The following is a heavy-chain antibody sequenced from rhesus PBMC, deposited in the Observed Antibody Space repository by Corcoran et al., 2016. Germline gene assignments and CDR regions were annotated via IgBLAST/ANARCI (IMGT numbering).Heavy chain of an antibody. CDR2: INGGSGRT. D-gene: IGHD1-44*02. V-gene: IGHV4-147*01. CDR3: VRYSGSYAAGDF. CDR1: GASISSNY. Sequence: QVQLQESGPGLVKPSETLPLTCAVSGASISSNYWSWIRQPPGKGLEWIGYINGGSGRTSEKPSLKSRVTRSTDTSKNQLALRLSSVTAADTAVYYCVRYSGSYAAGDFWGKGVLVTVSS. J-gene: IGHJ4*01.